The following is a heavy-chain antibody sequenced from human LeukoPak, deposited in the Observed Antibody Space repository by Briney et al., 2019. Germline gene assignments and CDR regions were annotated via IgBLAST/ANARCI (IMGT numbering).Heavy chain of an antibody. J-gene: IGHJ6*02. V-gene: IGHV3-9*01. Sequence: GGSLRLSCVASGFTFDDYAMHWVRQAPGKGLEWVSSITWNGETASYADSVRGRFTIFRDNAGNSLYLQMNSLSGVDTALYYCAKDRAPYSYSGLDVWGQGTSVTVSS. CDR3: AKDRAPYSYSGLDV. CDR1: GFTFDDYA. CDR2: ITWNGETA.